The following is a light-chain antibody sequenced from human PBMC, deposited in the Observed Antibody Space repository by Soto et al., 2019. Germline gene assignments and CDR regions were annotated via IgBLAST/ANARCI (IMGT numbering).Light chain of an antibody. CDR2: STS. J-gene: IGLJ3*02. CDR3: LLYSGGGWV. Sequence: QAVVTQEPSLTVSPGGTVTLTCASSTGAVTSGFYPNWFQQKPGQAPRALIYSTSNKYSWTPARFSGSLLGGKAALTLSGVQPEDEAEYYCLLYSGGGWVFGGGTKLTVL. CDR1: TGAVTSGFY. V-gene: IGLV7-43*01.